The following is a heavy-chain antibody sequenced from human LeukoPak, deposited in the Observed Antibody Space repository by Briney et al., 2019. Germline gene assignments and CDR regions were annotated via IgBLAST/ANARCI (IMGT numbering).Heavy chain of an antibody. CDR2: ISYDGKKR. J-gene: IGHJ4*02. CDR3: ARDWGYDSGTYCVY. CDR1: GFTFSSYS. D-gene: IGHD3-10*01. Sequence: GRSLRLSCAASGFTFSSYSMHWVRQAPGKGLEWVAVISYDGKKRIYADSVKGRFTISRDNSKNTVDLQMNSLRAEDMAVYYCARDWGYDSGTYCVYWGQGTLVTVSS. V-gene: IGHV3-30*04.